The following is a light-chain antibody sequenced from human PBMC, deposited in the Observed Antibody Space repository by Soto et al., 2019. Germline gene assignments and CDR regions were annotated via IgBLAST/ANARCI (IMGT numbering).Light chain of an antibody. CDR3: XXYYXTPYT. Sequence: DIVMTQSPDFLAVSLGERATITCKSSQNVLYRSSNKXYVAWYQQRPGQPPRLLLYWASTRESGVPDRFIGSGSETDFTLTISSLQAXDEXIXXXXXYYXTPYTFGQGTTLEIK. CDR1: QNVLYRSSNKXY. V-gene: IGKV4-1*01. CDR2: WAS. J-gene: IGKJ2*01.